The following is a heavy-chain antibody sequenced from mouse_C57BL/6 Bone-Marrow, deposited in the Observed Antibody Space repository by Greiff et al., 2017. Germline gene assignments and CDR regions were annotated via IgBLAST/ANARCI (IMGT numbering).Heavy chain of an antibody. CDR3: ERGSYDYDEGFDY. CDR2: ISDGGSYT. Sequence: EVKVVESGGGLVKPGGSLKLSCAASGFTFSSYAMSWVRQTPEKRLEWVATISDGGSYTYYPDNVKGRFTISRDNAKNNLYLQMSHLKSEDTAMYYCERGSYDYDEGFDYWGQGTTLTVSS. V-gene: IGHV5-4*03. D-gene: IGHD2-4*01. CDR1: GFTFSSYA. J-gene: IGHJ2*01.